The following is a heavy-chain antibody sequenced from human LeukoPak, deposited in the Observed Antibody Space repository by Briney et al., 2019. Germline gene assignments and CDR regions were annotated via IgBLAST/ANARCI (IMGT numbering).Heavy chain of an antibody. V-gene: IGHV3-30*04. CDR2: ISYDGSNK. Sequence: GGSLRLSCAASGFGFSSYAMHWVRQAPGKGLEWVAVISYDGSNKYYADSVKGRFTISRDNSKNTLYLQMNSLRAEDTAVYYCARDRTVTTRYYYYGMDVWGQGTTVTVSS. CDR1: GFGFSSYA. D-gene: IGHD4-11*01. CDR3: ARDRTVTTRYYYYGMDV. J-gene: IGHJ6*02.